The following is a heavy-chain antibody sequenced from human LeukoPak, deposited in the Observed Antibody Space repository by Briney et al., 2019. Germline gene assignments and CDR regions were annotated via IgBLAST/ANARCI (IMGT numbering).Heavy chain of an antibody. V-gene: IGHV3-48*03. D-gene: IGHD2-2*01. J-gene: IGHJ4*02. CDR2: ISSSGSTI. Sequence: PGGSLRLSCAASGFTFSSYEMNWVRQAPGKGLEWVSYISSSGSTIYYADSVKGRFTISRDNAKNSLYLQMNSLRAEDTAVYYCASGPALWDYWGQGTLVTVSS. CDR3: ASGPALWDY. CDR1: GFTFSSYE.